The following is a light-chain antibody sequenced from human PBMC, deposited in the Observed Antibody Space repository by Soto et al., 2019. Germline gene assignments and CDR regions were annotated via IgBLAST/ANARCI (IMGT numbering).Light chain of an antibody. Sequence: AIQMTQSPSSMSASVGDRVTITCRASQGIRNDLGWYQQKPGKAPKLLIYAASSLQSGVPSRFSGSGSGTDFSLTISSLQPEDFATYYCLQDYNYPWTFGQGTKVEIK. CDR2: AAS. J-gene: IGKJ1*01. V-gene: IGKV1-6*01. CDR1: QGIRND. CDR3: LQDYNYPWT.